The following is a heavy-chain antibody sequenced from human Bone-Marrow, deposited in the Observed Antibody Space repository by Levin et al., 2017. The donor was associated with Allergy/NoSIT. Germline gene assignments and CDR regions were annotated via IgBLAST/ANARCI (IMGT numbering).Heavy chain of an antibody. CDR1: GFTFSSYW. CDR2: IKQDGSEV. V-gene: IGHV3-7*01. Sequence: PGGSLRLSCAASGFTFSSYWMTWVRQAPGKGLEWVANIKQDGSEVYYVDSVKGRFTVSRDNAKNSLYLQMNSLRAEDTAVYYCARRNFGVLTWFDPWGQGTQVTVSS. J-gene: IGHJ5*02. CDR3: ARRNFGVLTWFDP. D-gene: IGHD3-3*01.